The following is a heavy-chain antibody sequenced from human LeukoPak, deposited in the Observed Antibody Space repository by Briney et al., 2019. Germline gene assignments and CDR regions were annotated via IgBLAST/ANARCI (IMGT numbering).Heavy chain of an antibody. CDR1: GGPISSYY. Sequence: ASQTLSLACTVYGGPISSYYCSWIRHPPGKGLEFIGYISYSGSPNYNPSLASRVTISLDPSKNQFSLKLSSVTAADTAVYHCARLRARNGSGSSNWFDPWGQGTLVTVSS. V-gene: IGHV4-59*08. J-gene: IGHJ5*02. D-gene: IGHD3-10*01. CDR2: ISYSGSP. CDR3: ARLRARNGSGSSNWFDP.